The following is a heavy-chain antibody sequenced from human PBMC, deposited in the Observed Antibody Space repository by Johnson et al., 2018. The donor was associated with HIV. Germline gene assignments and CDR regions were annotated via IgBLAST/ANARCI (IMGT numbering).Heavy chain of an antibody. CDR2: ISWNSGSI. CDR1: GFTFDDYA. J-gene: IGHJ3*02. Sequence: QLVESGGGLVQPGRSLRLSCAASGFTFDDYAMHWVRQAPGKGLEWVSGISWNSGSIGYADSVKGRFTISRDNAKNSLYLQMNSLRAEDTALYYCAKPPFYAFDIWGQGTMVTVSS. V-gene: IGHV3-9*01. CDR3: AKPPFYAFDI.